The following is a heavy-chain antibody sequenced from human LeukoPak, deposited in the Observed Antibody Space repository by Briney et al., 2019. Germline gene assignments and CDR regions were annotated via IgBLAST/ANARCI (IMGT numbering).Heavy chain of an antibody. Sequence: PSETLSLTCTVSGGSISSSNYYWTWIRQPPGKGLAWIGYIYYNGSTNYNPSLKSRVTISVDASKNQFSLKLSSVTAADTAVYYCARQSRGIAVAGLDYWGQGTLVTVSS. V-gene: IGHV4-61*05. D-gene: IGHD6-19*01. CDR2: IYYNGST. CDR3: ARQSRGIAVAGLDY. J-gene: IGHJ4*02. CDR1: GGSISSSNYY.